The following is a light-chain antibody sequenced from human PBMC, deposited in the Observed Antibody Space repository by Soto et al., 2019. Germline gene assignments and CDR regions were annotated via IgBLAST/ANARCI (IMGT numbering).Light chain of an antibody. CDR3: PQYNNWLWP. CDR2: AAS. Sequence: MMTLSPVTLSLSPRDTATLSCRASQMVSNHFAWYQQKPGQAPRLLIYAASTRAAGVPVRFSGSGSETEFTLTISSLQSEDFALDYCPQYNNWLWPFGQGTKV. CDR1: QMVSNH. V-gene: IGKV3-15*01. J-gene: IGKJ1*01.